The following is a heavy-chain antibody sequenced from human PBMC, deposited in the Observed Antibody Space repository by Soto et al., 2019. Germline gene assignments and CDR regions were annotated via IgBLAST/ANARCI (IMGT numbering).Heavy chain of an antibody. CDR2: IYWDDDK. CDR1: GFSLSTSGVG. CDR3: AHREEQRFGELPTHAFWFDP. J-gene: IGHJ5*02. Sequence: QITLKESGPTLVKPTQTLTLTCTFSGFSLSTSGVGVGWIRQPPGKALEWLALIYWDDDKRYSPSLKSRLTLTKDTSKNQVVLTMTNMDPVDTATYYCAHREEQRFGELPTHAFWFDPWGQGTLVTVSS. V-gene: IGHV2-5*02. D-gene: IGHD3-10*01.